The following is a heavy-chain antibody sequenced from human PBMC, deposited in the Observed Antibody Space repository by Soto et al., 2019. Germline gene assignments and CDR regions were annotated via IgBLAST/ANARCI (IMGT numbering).Heavy chain of an antibody. CDR3: ASLTNGRPGDS. Sequence: SETLSLTCTVSGTSISSYYWSWIRQPPGKGLEWIANIHYSGTTNYNPPLASRVTLSVDTSKNQFSLSLISVTAADTAVYFCASLTNGRPGDSWGQGTLVTVSS. J-gene: IGHJ4*02. CDR2: IHYSGTT. V-gene: IGHV4-59*08. D-gene: IGHD2-8*01. CDR1: GTSISSYY.